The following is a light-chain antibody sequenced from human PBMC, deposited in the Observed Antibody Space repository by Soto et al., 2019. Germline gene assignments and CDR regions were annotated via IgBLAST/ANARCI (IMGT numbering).Light chain of an antibody. CDR3: QSYESNLSEV. J-gene: IGLJ1*01. CDR1: GSNIGAGYG. CDR2: GSD. V-gene: IGLV1-40*01. Sequence: QSVLTQPPSVPGAPGQTVTISCTGSGSNIGAGYGVQWYQQLPGTAPRLLIYGSDDRPSGVPDRFSASVSGNSASLAITGLQNEDEAVYYRQSYESNLSEVFGPGTKVTV.